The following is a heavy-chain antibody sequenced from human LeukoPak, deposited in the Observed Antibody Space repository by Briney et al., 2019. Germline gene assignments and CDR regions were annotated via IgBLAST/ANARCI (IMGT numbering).Heavy chain of an antibody. CDR1: GGTFSSYA. V-gene: IGHV1-69*04. CDR3: ARSDNGILTGYLDY. J-gene: IGHJ4*02. D-gene: IGHD3-9*01. Sequence: SVKVSCKASGGTFSSYAISWVRQAPGQGLEWMGRIIPILGIANYAQKFQGRVTITADKSTSTAYMGLSSLRSEDTAVYYCARSDNGILTGYLDYWGQGTLVTVSS. CDR2: IIPILGIA.